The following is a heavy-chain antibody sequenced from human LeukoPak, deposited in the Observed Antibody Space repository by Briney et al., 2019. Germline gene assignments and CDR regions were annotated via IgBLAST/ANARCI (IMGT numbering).Heavy chain of an antibody. V-gene: IGHV1-8*03. Sequence: AXVKVSCKASGYTFTSYDINWVRQAPGQGLEWMGWMNPNSGNTVYAQKFQGRVTITRNTSISTAYMELSSLRSEDTAVYYCARGQPNWFDPWGQGTLVTVSS. J-gene: IGHJ5*02. CDR3: ARGQPNWFDP. CDR2: MNPNSGNT. D-gene: IGHD1-1*01. CDR1: GYTFTSYD.